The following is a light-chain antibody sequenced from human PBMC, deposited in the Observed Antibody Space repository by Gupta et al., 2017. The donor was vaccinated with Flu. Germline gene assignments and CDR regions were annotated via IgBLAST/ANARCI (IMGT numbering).Light chain of an antibody. CDR3: QPFRT. CDR1: QSVSGN. V-gene: IGKV3-15*01. J-gene: IGKJ1*01. Sequence: EIVMTQSPATLSVSPGESATLSCRASQSVSGNLAGDQQRPGQAPRLLIYGAFSRATGVPARFSGSGSGSEFTLTISSLQSEDFAGYDCQPFRTFDQGTKVEIK. CDR2: GAF.